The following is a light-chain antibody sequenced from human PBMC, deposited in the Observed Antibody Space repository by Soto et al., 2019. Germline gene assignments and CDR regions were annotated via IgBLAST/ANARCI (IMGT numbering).Light chain of an antibody. Sequence: NFMLTQPHSVSESPGKTVTISCTGSSGSIASNYVQWYQQRPGSAPTTVIYEDHQRPSGVPDRFSGSIDSSSTSASLTISGLKTEDEADYYCQSYDNNNEVFGGGTKLTVL. CDR3: QSYDNNNEV. CDR2: EDH. CDR1: SGSIASNY. V-gene: IGLV6-57*02. J-gene: IGLJ2*01.